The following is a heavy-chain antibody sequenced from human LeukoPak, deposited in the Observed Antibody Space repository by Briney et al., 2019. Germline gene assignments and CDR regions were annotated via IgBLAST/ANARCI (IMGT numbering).Heavy chain of an antibody. CDR2: ISGSDGST. D-gene: IGHD2-21*01. CDR1: GFTFSSYA. V-gene: IGHV3-23*01. J-gene: IGHJ4*02. Sequence: GGSLRLSCAASGFTFSSYAMSWVRQAPGKGLEWVSAISGSDGSTYYADSVKGRFTISRDNSKNTLYLQMNRLRAEDAAVYYCAKAPVTTCSGAYCYPFDYWGQGTLVTVSS. CDR3: AKAPVTTCSGAYCYPFDY.